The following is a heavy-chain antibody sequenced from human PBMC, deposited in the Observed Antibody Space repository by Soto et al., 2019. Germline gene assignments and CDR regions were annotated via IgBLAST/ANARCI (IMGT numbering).Heavy chain of an antibody. D-gene: IGHD3-10*01. CDR1: GFTFSSYA. Sequence: GGSLRLSCAASGFTFSSYAMHWVRQAPGKGLEWVAVISYDGSNKYYADSVKGRFTISRDNSKNTLYLQMNSLRAEDTAVYYCARDTYGKGPFDYWGQGTLVTVSS. CDR3: ARDTYGKGPFDY. CDR2: ISYDGSNK. J-gene: IGHJ4*02. V-gene: IGHV3-30-3*01.